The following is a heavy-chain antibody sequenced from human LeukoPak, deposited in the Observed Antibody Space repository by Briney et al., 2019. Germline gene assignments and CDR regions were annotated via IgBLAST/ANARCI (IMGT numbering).Heavy chain of an antibody. CDR1: GGSISSYY. V-gene: IGHV4-59*01. CDR2: IYYSGST. D-gene: IGHD3-3*01. CDR3: ARSEEVLRFLEWSGVRFFDP. Sequence: PSETLSLTCTVSGGSISSYYWSWIRQPPGKGLEWIGYIYYSGSTNYNPSLKSRVTISVDTSKNQFSLKLSSVTAADTAVYYCARSEEVLRFLEWSGVRFFDPWGQGTLVTVSS. J-gene: IGHJ5*02.